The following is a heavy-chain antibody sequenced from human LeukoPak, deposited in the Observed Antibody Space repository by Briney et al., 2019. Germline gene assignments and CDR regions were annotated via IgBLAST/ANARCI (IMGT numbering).Heavy chain of an antibody. CDR2: ISNTGNTI. Sequence: GGSLRLSCAASGFTFSDYYMSWIRQAPGKGLEWVSYISNTGNTIYDADSVKGRFTISRDNARNSLYLQMNSLRVEDTAVYYCARPSSSGWSWVYANWGQGTLVTVSS. CDR3: ARPSSSGWSWVYAN. CDR1: GFTFSDYY. J-gene: IGHJ4*02. V-gene: IGHV3-11*04. D-gene: IGHD6-19*01.